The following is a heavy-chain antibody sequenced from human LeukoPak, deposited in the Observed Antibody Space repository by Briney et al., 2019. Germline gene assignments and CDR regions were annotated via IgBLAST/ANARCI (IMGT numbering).Heavy chain of an antibody. D-gene: IGHD5-18*01. V-gene: IGHV4-59*12. CDR2: IYYSGST. CDR1: GGSISSYY. Sequence: NPSETLSLTCTVSGGSISSYYWSWIRQPPGKGLEWIGYIYYSGSTNYNPSLKSRVTISVDTSKNQFSLKLSSVTAADTAVYYCARGRFIGGYSYGTFDYWGQGTLVTVSS. CDR3: ARGRFIGGYSYGTFDY. J-gene: IGHJ4*02.